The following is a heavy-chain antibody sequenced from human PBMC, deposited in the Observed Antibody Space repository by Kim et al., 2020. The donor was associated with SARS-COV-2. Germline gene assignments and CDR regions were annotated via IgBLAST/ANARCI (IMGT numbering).Heavy chain of an antibody. CDR1: GFTFSSYG. J-gene: IGHJ4*02. Sequence: GGSLRLSCAASGFTFSSYGMHWVRQAPGKGLEWVAVIWYDGSNKYYADSVKGRFTISRDNSKNTLYLQMNSLRAEDTAVYYCARDPALWYRAPFGFDYWGQGTLVTVSS. D-gene: IGHD3-10*01. CDR2: IWYDGSNK. CDR3: ARDPALWYRAPFGFDY. V-gene: IGHV3-33*01.